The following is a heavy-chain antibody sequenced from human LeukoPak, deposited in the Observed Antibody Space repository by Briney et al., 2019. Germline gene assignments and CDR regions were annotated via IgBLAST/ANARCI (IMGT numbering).Heavy chain of an antibody. Sequence: ASVKVSCKASGYTLTTHGISWVRQAPGQGLEWMGWISSNSGNTDYAQKFQGRVTLTTDTSTNTAFTELRTLISDDTAVYYCARAVPAGMGYYFYGMDVWGQGTTVTVSS. J-gene: IGHJ6*02. CDR1: GYTLTTHG. V-gene: IGHV1-18*01. D-gene: IGHD2-2*01. CDR3: ARAVPAGMGYYFYGMDV. CDR2: ISSNSGNT.